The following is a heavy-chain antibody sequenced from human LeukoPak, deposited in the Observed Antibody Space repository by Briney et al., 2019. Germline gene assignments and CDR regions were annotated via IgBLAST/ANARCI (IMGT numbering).Heavy chain of an antibody. V-gene: IGHV4-61*02. CDR2: IYTSGST. J-gene: IGHJ4*02. Sequence: SQTLSLTCTVAGGSISSGSYYWSWIRQPAGKGLEWIGRIYTSGSTNYNPSLKRRVTISVATSKNQFSLKLSSVTAADTAVYYCARATEGYDFWSGYYNYFDYWGQGTLVTVSS. CDR3: ARATEGYDFWSGYYNYFDY. D-gene: IGHD3-3*01. CDR1: GGSISSGSYY.